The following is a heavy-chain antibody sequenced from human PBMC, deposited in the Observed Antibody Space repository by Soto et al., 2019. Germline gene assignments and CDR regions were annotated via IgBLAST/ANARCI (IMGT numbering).Heavy chain of an antibody. Sequence: QLQLQESGPGLVKPSETLSLTCTVSGGSISSSSYYWGWIRQPPGKGLEWIGSIYYSGSTYYNPSLKSRVTISVDTSKNQFSLKLSSVTAADTAVYYCARGFDGEPIMTTVTMRYNWFDPWGQGTLVTVSS. D-gene: IGHD4-4*01. CDR3: ARGFDGEPIMTTVTMRYNWFDP. J-gene: IGHJ5*02. CDR2: IYYSGST. V-gene: IGHV4-39*01. CDR1: GGSISSSSYY.